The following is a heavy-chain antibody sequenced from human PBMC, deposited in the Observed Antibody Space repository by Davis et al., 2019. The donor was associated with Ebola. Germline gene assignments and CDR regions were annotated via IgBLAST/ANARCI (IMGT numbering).Heavy chain of an antibody. CDR3: AKGGENTAMITNFDY. J-gene: IGHJ4*02. Sequence: GESLKIPCAASGFAFTGYWMGWVRQAPGKGLEWVAVISYDGGNDYYADSVKGRFTISRDNSRNTVFLQMNSLRIEDTAVYYCAKGGENTAMITNFDYWGQGTLVTVSS. CDR2: ISYDGGND. CDR1: GFAFTGYW. V-gene: IGHV3-30*18. D-gene: IGHD5-18*01.